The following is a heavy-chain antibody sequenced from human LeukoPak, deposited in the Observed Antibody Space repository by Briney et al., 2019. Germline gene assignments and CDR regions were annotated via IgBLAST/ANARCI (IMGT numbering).Heavy chain of an antibody. CDR3: ARRPTVPAARAELDY. CDR2: IDPSDSYT. J-gene: IGHJ4*02. CDR1: GYSFTSYW. V-gene: IGHV5-10-1*01. Sequence: GGSLKISCKGSGYSFTSYWISWVRQMPGKGLEWMGRIDPSDSYTNYSPSFQGHVTISADKSISTAYLQWSSLKASDTAMYYCARRPTVPAARAELDYWGQGTLVTVSS. D-gene: IGHD2-2*01.